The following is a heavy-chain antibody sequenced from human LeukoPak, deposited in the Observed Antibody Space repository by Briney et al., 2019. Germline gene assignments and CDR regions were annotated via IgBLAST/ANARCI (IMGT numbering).Heavy chain of an antibody. J-gene: IGHJ6*02. Sequence: GASVKVSCKASGYTFTGYYMHWVRQAPGQGLEWMGWINPNSGGTNYAQKFRGRVTMTRDTSISTAYMELSRLRSDDTAVYYCARLDFWSGYSYYYYGMDVWGQGTTVTVSS. CDR2: INPNSGGT. D-gene: IGHD3-3*01. CDR1: GYTFTGYY. CDR3: ARLDFWSGYSYYYYGMDV. V-gene: IGHV1-2*02.